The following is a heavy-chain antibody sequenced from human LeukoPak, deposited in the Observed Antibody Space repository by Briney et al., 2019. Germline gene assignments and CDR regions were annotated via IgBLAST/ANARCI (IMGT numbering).Heavy chain of an antibody. Sequence: ASVKVSCKASGYTFTSYDINWVRQATGQGLEWMGWMNPNSGNTGYAQKFQGRVTMTRNTSISTAYMELSSLRSEDTAVYYCARGVAAAGNDAFDIWGQGTMVTVSS. J-gene: IGHJ3*02. V-gene: IGHV1-8*01. CDR1: GYTFTSYD. CDR2: MNPNSGNT. D-gene: IGHD6-13*01. CDR3: ARGVAAAGNDAFDI.